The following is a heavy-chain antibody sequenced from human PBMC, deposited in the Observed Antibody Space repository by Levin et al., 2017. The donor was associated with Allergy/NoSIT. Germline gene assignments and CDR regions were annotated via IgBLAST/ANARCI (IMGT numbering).Heavy chain of an antibody. Sequence: AGGSLRLSCAASGFTVSSNYMSWVRQAPGKGLEWVSVIYSGGSTYYADSVKGRFTISRDNSKNTLYLQMNSLRAEDTAVYYCASRKVTSSVWYYLDYWGQGTLVTVSS. CDR3: ASRKVTSSVWYYLDY. J-gene: IGHJ4*02. CDR1: GFTVSSNY. D-gene: IGHD2-21*01. CDR2: IYSGGST. V-gene: IGHV3-53*01.